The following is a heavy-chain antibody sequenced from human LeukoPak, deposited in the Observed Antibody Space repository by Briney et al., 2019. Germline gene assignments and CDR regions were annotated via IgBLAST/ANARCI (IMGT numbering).Heavy chain of an antibody. Sequence: GGSLRLSCAASGFTFSSYAMSWGRQAPGKGLEWVSTISGSGGSTYYADSVKGRFTISRDNSKNTLYLQMNSLRAEDTAVYYCAKDGSVLLWFGESDAFDIWGQGTMVTVSS. V-gene: IGHV3-23*01. J-gene: IGHJ3*02. CDR2: ISGSGGST. D-gene: IGHD3-10*01. CDR1: GFTFSSYA. CDR3: AKDGSVLLWFGESDAFDI.